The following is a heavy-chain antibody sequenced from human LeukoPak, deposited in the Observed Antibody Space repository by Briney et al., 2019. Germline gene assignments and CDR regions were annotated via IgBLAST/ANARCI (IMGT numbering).Heavy chain of an antibody. Sequence: SETLSLACTVSGYSISSGYYWGWIRQPPGKGLEWIGSIYHSGSTYYNPSLKSRVTISVDTSKNQFSLKLSSVTAADTAVYCCARDPAAYGDYPIDYWGQGTLVTVSS. J-gene: IGHJ4*02. CDR3: ARDPAAYGDYPIDY. V-gene: IGHV4-38-2*02. D-gene: IGHD4-17*01. CDR1: GYSISSGYY. CDR2: IYHSGST.